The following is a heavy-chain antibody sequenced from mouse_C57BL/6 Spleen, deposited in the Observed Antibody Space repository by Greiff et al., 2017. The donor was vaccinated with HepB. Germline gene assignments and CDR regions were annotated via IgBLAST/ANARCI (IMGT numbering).Heavy chain of an antibody. J-gene: IGHJ3*01. CDR3: ARYGGTTVVGDWFAY. CDR2: IYPGDGDT. V-gene: IGHV1-82*01. Sequence: VQLQQSGPELVKPGASVKISCKASGYAFSSSWMNWVKQRPGKGLEWIGRIYPGDGDTNHNGKFKGKATLTADKSSSTAYMQLSSLTSEDSAVYFCARYGGTTVVGDWFAYWGQGTLVTVSA. CDR1: GYAFSSSW. D-gene: IGHD1-1*01.